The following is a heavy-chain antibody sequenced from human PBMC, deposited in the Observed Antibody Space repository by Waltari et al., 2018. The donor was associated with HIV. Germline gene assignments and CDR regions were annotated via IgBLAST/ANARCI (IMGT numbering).Heavy chain of an antibody. J-gene: IGHJ4*02. CDR1: GFTFSSYA. CDR3: AKDPDPYYDFWSGYFPGYFDY. Sequence: EVQLLESGGGLVQPGGSLRLSCVASGFTFSSYAMNWVRQAPGKGLEWVSAISGSGGITYYADSVKGRFTISRDNSKNRLYLQMNSRRAEDTAVFYCAKDPDPYYDFWSGYFPGYFDYWGQGTPVTVSS. CDR2: ISGSGGIT. V-gene: IGHV3-23*01. D-gene: IGHD3-3*01.